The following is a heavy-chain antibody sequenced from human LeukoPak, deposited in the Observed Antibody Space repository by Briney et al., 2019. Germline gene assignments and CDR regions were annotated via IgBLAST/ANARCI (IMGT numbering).Heavy chain of an antibody. D-gene: IGHD3-3*01. Sequence: NSGGSLRLSCAASGFTFSSYSMNWVRQAPGKGLEWVSSISSSSSYIYYADSVKGRFTISRDNAKNSLYLQMNSLRAEDTAVYYCARDPNAYYDFWSGYTYFDYWGQGTLVTVSS. CDR3: ARDPNAYYDFWSGYTYFDY. J-gene: IGHJ4*02. CDR2: ISSSSSYI. CDR1: GFTFSSYS. V-gene: IGHV3-21*01.